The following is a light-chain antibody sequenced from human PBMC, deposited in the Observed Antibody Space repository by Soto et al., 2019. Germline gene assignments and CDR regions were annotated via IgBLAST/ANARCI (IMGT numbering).Light chain of an antibody. CDR1: SSDGGGYNY. V-gene: IGLV2-8*01. J-gene: IGLJ1*01. CDR2: EVS. Sequence: QSVLTQPPSASGSPGQSVTISCAGTSSDGGGYNYVSWYQQYPGKVPKLMIYEVSERPSGVPDRFSGSKSGNTAFLTVSGLQAEDEADYSCPSYADTANVFGTGTKGTVL. CDR3: PSYADTANV.